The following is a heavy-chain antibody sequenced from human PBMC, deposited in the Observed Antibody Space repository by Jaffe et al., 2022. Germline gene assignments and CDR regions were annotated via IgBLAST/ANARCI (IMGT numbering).Heavy chain of an antibody. CDR3: ARDAWWAEGGYSSYYFDY. Sequence: QVQLQESGPGLVKPSETLSLTCAVSGYSISSGYYWGWIRQPPGKGLEWIGSIFHSGTTYYNPSLKSRVTISVDTSKNQFSLKLSSVTAADTAVYYCARDAWWAEGGYSSYYFDYWGQGALVTVSS. CDR1: GYSISSGYY. V-gene: IGHV4-38-2*02. CDR2: IFHSGTT. D-gene: IGHD5-18*01. J-gene: IGHJ4*02.